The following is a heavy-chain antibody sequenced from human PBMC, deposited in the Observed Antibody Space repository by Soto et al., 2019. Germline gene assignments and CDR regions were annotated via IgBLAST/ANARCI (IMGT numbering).Heavy chain of an antibody. CDR1: GFIFTNYA. J-gene: IGHJ3*01. CDR3: VREGRGSFDF. Sequence: GGSLRLSCAASGFIFTNYAMNWVRQAPGKGLEWVSVIGGRGNSAYYADSVQGRFTISRDNSKDTLSLQMSSLTADDTAIYYCVREGRGSFDFWGRGTMVTVSS. D-gene: IGHD5-12*01. CDR2: IGGRGNSA. V-gene: IGHV3-23*01.